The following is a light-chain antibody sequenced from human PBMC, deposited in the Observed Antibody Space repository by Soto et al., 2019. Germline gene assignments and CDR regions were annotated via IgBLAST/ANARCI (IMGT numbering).Light chain of an antibody. CDR1: TSDVGGFNY. J-gene: IGLJ3*02. V-gene: IGLV2-14*01. CDR2: EVS. CDR3: SSYTGSDSGV. Sequence: QSVLTQPASVSGSPGQSITISCTGTTSDVGGFNYVSWHQQHPGKAPKLMIYEVSNRPSGVSNRFSGSKSGNTASLTISGLQAEDEADYYCSSYTGSDSGVFGGGTKLTVL.